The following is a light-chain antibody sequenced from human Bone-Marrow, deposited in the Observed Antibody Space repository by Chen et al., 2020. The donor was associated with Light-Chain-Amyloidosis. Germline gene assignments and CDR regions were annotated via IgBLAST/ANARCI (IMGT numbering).Light chain of an antibody. CDR3: QHLNSYLFT. CDR1: QDIGDH. Sequence: DIQLTQSPSFLSASVGDRVTVTCRASQDIGDHLAWFQQTTGKAPKLLIYATSTLQTGVPSRFSGSGSGTQFTLTISSLQPEDFATYYCQHLNSYLFTFGPGTKVDFK. CDR2: ATS. V-gene: IGKV1-9*01. J-gene: IGKJ3*01.